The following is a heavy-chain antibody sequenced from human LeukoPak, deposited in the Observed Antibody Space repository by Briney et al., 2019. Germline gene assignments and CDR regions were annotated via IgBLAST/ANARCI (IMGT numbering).Heavy chain of an antibody. CDR2: INWNGGST. CDR1: GYTFDDYG. J-gene: IGHJ5*02. V-gene: IGHV3-20*04. D-gene: IGHD2-21*02. CDR3: ARDRNPCGGDCYSTFDP. Sequence: GGSLRLSCAASGYTFDDYGMSWVRQAPGKGLEWVSGINWNGGSTGYADSVKGRFTISRDNAKNSLYLQMNSLRAEDTALYYCARDRNPCGGDCYSTFDPWGQGTLVTVSS.